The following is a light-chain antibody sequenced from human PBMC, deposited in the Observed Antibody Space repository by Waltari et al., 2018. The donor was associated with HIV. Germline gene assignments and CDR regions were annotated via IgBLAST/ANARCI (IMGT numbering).Light chain of an antibody. J-gene: IGLJ3*02. CDR2: DNN. Sequence: QSVLTQPPSVSAAPGQQVTISCSGSSSNIGNNYVSWYQQFPGTAPKRLIYDNNKRPSGIPDRFSGSKSGTSATLGITGLQTGDEADYYCGTWDSSLSAGVFGGGTKLTVL. V-gene: IGLV1-51*01. CDR3: GTWDSSLSAGV. CDR1: SSNIGNNY.